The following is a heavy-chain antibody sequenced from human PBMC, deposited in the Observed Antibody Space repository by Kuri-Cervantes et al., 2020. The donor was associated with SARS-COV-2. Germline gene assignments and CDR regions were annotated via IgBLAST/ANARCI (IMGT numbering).Heavy chain of an antibody. J-gene: IGHJ4*02. CDR3: ARGYSGSFIDY. CDR1: GFTFSSYA. V-gene: IGHV3-53*01. D-gene: IGHD6-13*01. CDR2: IYSGGST. Sequence: GESLKISCAASGFTFSSYAMSWVRQAPGKGLEWVSVIYSGGSTYYADSVKGRFTISRDNSKNTLYLQMNSLRAEDTAVYYCARGYSGSFIDYWGQGTLVTVSS.